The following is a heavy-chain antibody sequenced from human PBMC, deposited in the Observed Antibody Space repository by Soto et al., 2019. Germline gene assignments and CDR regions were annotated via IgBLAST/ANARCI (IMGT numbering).Heavy chain of an antibody. CDR3: ARESNYAFSIGY. V-gene: IGHV4-4*02. CDR2: SHHSGGT. D-gene: IGHD3-16*01. Sequence: HVQPQESGPGLVRPSGTLSLTCAVSGGSISSDRWWSWVRQSPGRGLEWIGESHHSGGTNYNPSLKSRVTISVDKSKDQSSLKLNSVTAADTAVYYCARESNYAFSIGYWGQGTLVTVSS. J-gene: IGHJ4*02. CDR1: GGSISSDRW.